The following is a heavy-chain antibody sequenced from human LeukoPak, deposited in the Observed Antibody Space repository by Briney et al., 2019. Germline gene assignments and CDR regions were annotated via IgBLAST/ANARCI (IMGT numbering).Heavy chain of an antibody. CDR1: GGSISSSSYY. J-gene: IGHJ4*02. CDR3: ARHFDYYDSSGYSGYYFDY. D-gene: IGHD3-22*01. CDR2: IYYSGST. Sequence: SETLSLTCTVSGGSISSSSYYWGWIRQPPGKGLEWIGSIYYSGSTYYNPSLKSRVTISVDTSKNQFSLKLSSVTAADTAVYYCARHFDYYDSSGYSGYYFDYWGQGTLVTVSS. V-gene: IGHV4-39*01.